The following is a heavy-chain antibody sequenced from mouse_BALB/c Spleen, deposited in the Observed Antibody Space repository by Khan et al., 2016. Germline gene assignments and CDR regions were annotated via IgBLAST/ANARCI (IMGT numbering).Heavy chain of an antibody. CDR2: IWAGGST. Sequence: QVQLQQSGPGLVAPSQCLSITCNVSGFTLTSYGVHWVRQPPGQGLEWLGEIWAGGSTNYNSALMSRLSISNDNSKSQVFLQMNSLQSDDTAMYYCARDGGAMDYWRQGTSVTVSS. CDR1: GFTLTSYG. CDR3: ARDGGAMDY. J-gene: IGHJ4*01. V-gene: IGHV2-9*02.